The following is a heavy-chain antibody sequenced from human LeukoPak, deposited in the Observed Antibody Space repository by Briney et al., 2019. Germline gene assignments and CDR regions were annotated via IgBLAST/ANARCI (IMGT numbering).Heavy chain of an antibody. CDR2: IYYSGST. CDR3: ARDSSGWYGEDYYYYGMDV. J-gene: IGHJ6*02. Sequence: PSETLSLTCTVSGGSISSYYWSWIRQPPGKGLEWIGYIYYSGSTNYSPSLKSRVTISVDTSKNQFSLKLSSVTAADTAVYYCARDSSGWYGEDYYYYGMDVWGQGTTVTVSS. CDR1: GGSISSYY. D-gene: IGHD6-19*01. V-gene: IGHV4-59*01.